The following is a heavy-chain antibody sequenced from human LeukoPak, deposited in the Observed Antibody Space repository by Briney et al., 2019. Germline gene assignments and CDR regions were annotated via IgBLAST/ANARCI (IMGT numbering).Heavy chain of an antibody. CDR3: ARRQIDCSTTSCYVDY. J-gene: IGHJ4*02. CDR2: NNPNRGGT. V-gene: IGHV1-2*02. Sequence: ASVKVSCKASGYTFTDYYINWIRQAPGQGLEWMGWNNPNRGGTSYAQNFQGRVTMTRDTPITTAYMELSRLRSDDTAVYYCARRQIDCSTTSCYVDYWGQGTLVTVSS. CDR1: GYTFTDYY. D-gene: IGHD2-2*01.